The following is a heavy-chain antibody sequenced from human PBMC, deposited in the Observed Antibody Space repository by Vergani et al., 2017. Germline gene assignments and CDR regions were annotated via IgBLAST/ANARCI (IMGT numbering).Heavy chain of an antibody. D-gene: IGHD2-2*01. CDR3: ARVGVVVPADTKNPYYYYGMDV. CDR1: GYTLTELS. J-gene: IGHJ6*02. Sequence: QVQLVQSGAEVKKPGASVKVSCKVSGYTLTELSMHWVRQAPGKGLEWMGGFDPEDGETIYAQKFQGRVTMTEDTSTDTAYMELSSLRSEDTAVYYCARVGVVVPADTKNPYYYYGMDVWGQGTTVTVSS. V-gene: IGHV1-24*01. CDR2: FDPEDGET.